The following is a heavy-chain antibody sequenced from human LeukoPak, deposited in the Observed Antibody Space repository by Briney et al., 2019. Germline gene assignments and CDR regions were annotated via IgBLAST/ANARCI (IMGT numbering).Heavy chain of an antibody. J-gene: IGHJ4*02. CDR1: GFAFNTQA. CDR2: MSLDGSSI. CDR3: ARDRGQLRYLDL. D-gene: IGHD3-9*01. Sequence: GRSLRLSCVASGFAFNTQAMHCVRQAPGKGLEWLAVMSLDGSSIYYADSVRGRFTISRDNSKNTLFLQMSSLRVEDTAVYYCARDRGQLRYLDLWGQGTLLTVSS. V-gene: IGHV3-30*15.